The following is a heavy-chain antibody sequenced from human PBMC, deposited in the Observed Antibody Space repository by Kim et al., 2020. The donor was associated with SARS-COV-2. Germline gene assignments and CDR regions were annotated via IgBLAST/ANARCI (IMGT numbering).Heavy chain of an antibody. D-gene: IGHD3-10*01. Sequence: YYADSVKGRFTISRDNTKNTLYLQMNSLRAEDTAVYYCAKDPMVRGAFDYWGQGTLVTVSS. V-gene: IGHV3-23*01. J-gene: IGHJ4*02. CDR3: AKDPMVRGAFDY.